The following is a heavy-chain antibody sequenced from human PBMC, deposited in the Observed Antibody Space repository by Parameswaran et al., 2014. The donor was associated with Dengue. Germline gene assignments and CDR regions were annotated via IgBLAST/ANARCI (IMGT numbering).Heavy chain of an antibody. J-gene: IGHJ6*02. CDR2: ISSSGSTI. Sequence: GGSLRLSCAASGFTFSSYEMNWVRQAPGKGLEWVSYISSSGSTIYYADSVKGRFTISRDNAKNSLYLQMNSLRAEDTAVYYCARYPYYYGSGSYSYGMDVWGQGTTVTVSS. V-gene: IGHV3-48*03. D-gene: IGHD3-10*01. CDR1: GFTFSSYE. CDR3: ARYPYYYGSGSYSYGMDV.